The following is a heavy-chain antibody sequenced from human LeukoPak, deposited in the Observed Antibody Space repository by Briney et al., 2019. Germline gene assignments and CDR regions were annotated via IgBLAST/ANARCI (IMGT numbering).Heavy chain of an antibody. J-gene: IGHJ4*02. D-gene: IGHD3-10*01. V-gene: IGHV4-30-4*07. CDR1: GGSISSGGYF. CDR3: AKGNYYYGSGSLDY. CDR2: LDYSGST. Sequence: NASETLSLTCAVSGGSISSGGYFWSWIRQPPGKGLEWIGYLDYSGSTYYNPSLKSRVTISVDTSKNQFSLKLSSVTAADTAVYYCAKGNYYYGSGSLDYWGQGTLVTVSS.